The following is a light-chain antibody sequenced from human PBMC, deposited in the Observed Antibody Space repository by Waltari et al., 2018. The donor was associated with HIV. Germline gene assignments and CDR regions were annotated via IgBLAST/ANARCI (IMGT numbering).Light chain of an antibody. V-gene: IGLV2-11*01. J-gene: IGLJ3*02. CDR1: SSGFGGYNY. CDR3: GAYAGSYTL. CDR2: EVT. Sequence: QSALTQPRPVSGSPGQSVTISCTGTSSGFGGYNYVSWYQQHPNKSPKLMIYEVTKRPSGGPYRFSGSKSGNTASLTVSGLQADDEDDYYCGAYAGSYTLFGGGTKVTVL.